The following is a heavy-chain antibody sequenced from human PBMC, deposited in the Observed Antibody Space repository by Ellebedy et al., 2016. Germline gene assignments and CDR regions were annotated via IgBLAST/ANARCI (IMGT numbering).Heavy chain of an antibody. Sequence: ASVKVSCKASGYTFTSYGISWVRQAPGQGLEWMGWISAYNGNTNYAQKLQGRVTMTTDTSTSTVYMEVRSLRSGDTAVFYCARAPGLENSYFHYWGQGTLVTASS. CDR3: ARAPGLENSYFHY. CDR1: GYTFTSYG. V-gene: IGHV1-18*04. J-gene: IGHJ4*02. D-gene: IGHD2/OR15-2a*01. CDR2: ISAYNGNT.